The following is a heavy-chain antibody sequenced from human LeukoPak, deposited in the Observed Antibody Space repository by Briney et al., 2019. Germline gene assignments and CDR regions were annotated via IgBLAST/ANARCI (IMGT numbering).Heavy chain of an antibody. Sequence: GESLKISCKGSGYSFTSYWIGWVRQMPGKGLEWMGIVYPGDSDTRYSPSLQGQVTISADKSISTAYLQWSSLKDSDTAMYYCARVIADNWFDPWGQGTLVTVSS. CDR1: GYSFTSYW. J-gene: IGHJ5*02. CDR2: VYPGDSDT. CDR3: ARVIADNWFDP. D-gene: IGHD3-10*01. V-gene: IGHV5-51*01.